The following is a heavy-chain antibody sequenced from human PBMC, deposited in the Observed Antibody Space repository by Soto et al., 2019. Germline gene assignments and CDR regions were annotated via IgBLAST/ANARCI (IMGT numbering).Heavy chain of an antibody. J-gene: IGHJ6*02. CDR2: ISSSSSTI. CDR1: GFTFSSYG. D-gene: IGHD3-10*01. Sequence: PGGSLRLSCAASGFTFSSYGMHWVRQSPGKGLEWVSYISSSSSTIYYADSVKGRFTISRDNAKNSLYLQMNSLRDEDTAVYYCAGGEFGELLPSYYYYGMDVWGQGTTVTVSS. V-gene: IGHV3-48*02. CDR3: AGGEFGELLPSYYYYGMDV.